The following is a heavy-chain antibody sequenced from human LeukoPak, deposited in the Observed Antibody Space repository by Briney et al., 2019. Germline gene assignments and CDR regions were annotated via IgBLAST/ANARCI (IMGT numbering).Heavy chain of an antibody. J-gene: IGHJ5*02. Sequence: SETLSLTCAVYGGSFNGYYWSWIRQPPGKGLEWIGETNHSGSTNYNPSLKSRVTISVDTSKNQFSLKLSSVTAADTAVYYCARGKDYDVLTGLLGDLCDPWRQGTLVTVSS. D-gene: IGHD3-9*01. CDR1: GGSFNGYY. V-gene: IGHV4-34*01. CDR2: TNHSGST. CDR3: ARGKDYDVLTGLLGDLCDP.